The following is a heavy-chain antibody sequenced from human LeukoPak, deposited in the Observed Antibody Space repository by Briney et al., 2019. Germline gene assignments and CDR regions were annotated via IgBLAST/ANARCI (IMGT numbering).Heavy chain of an antibody. D-gene: IGHD3-16*02. V-gene: IGHV3-7*01. CDR2: IKQDGSEK. Sequence: GGSLRLSCAASGLTFSSYSMSWVRQAPGKGLEWVANIKQDGSEKYYVDSVKGRFTISRDNDKNSLFLQMTSLRAEDTAVYYCARVGGRYNPLGYWGQGTLVTVSS. J-gene: IGHJ4*02. CDR3: ARVGGRYNPLGY. CDR1: GLTFSSYS.